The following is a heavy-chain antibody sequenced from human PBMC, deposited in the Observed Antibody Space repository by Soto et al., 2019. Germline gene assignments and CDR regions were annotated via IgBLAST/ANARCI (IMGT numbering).Heavy chain of an antibody. J-gene: IGHJ2*01. V-gene: IGHV1-69*12. CDR1: GGTFSNYA. CDR3: AQTLGSAVAGPGRFDL. Sequence: QVQLVQSGAEVKKPGSSVKVSCKASGGTFSNYAISWVRQAPGQGLEWMGGITPFFGTANYAQKFQGRVTITADESMSTAYMELSRLRSEVTAVYYCAQTLGSAVAGPGRFDLWGRGTLVTVSS. CDR2: ITPFFGTA. D-gene: IGHD6-19*01.